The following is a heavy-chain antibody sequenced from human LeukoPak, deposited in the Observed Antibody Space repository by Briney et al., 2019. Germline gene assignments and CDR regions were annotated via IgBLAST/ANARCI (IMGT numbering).Heavy chain of an antibody. CDR1: GFTLSSYA. J-gene: IGHJ4*02. Sequence: GGSLRLSCAASGFTLSSYAMNWVRQAPGRGLEWVSVIKNSDDNTLYADSVKGRFTISRDNSKNALYLQMSSLRGEDTAVYYCARSLKWNLVGFDYWGQGTLVTVSS. CDR2: IKNSDDNT. V-gene: IGHV3-23*01. CDR3: ARSLKWNLVGFDY. D-gene: IGHD1-1*01.